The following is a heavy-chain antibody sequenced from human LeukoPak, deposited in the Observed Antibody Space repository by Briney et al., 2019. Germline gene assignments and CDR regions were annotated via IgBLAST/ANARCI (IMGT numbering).Heavy chain of an antibody. J-gene: IGHJ3*02. CDR2: INHSGST. CDR1: GGSFSGYY. Sequence: PSETLSLTCAAYGGSFSGYYWSWIRQPPGKGLEWIGEINHSGSTNYNPSLKSRVTISVDTSKNQFPLKLSSVTAADTAVYYCAREPPNYYDSSGYYYALDIWGQGTMVTVSS. V-gene: IGHV4-34*01. CDR3: AREPPNYYDSSGYYYALDI. D-gene: IGHD3-22*01.